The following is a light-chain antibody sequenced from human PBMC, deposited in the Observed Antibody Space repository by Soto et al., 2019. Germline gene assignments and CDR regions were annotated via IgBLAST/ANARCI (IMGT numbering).Light chain of an antibody. CDR2: EVT. CDR3: CSYTTIKTVV. Sequence: QSVLTQPPSASGSLGQSVTISCTGTSSDVGAYNYVSWYQQHPGKAPKLMIYEVTRRPSGVPDRFSGSKSGNTASLNVSGLQAEDEADYYCCSYTTIKTVVFGGGT. CDR1: SSDVGAYNY. J-gene: IGLJ2*01. V-gene: IGLV2-8*01.